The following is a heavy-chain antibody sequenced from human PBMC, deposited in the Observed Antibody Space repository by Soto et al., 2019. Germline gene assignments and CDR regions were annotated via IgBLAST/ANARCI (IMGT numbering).Heavy chain of an antibody. V-gene: IGHV3-21*01. Sequence: GGPLRLSCAASGFTFSSYSMNWVRQAPGKGLEWVSSISSSSSYIYYADSVKGRFTISRDNAKNSLYLQMNSLRAEDTAVYYCARENGGYSYLDVWGKGTTVTVSS. J-gene: IGHJ6*04. CDR3: ARENGGYSYLDV. D-gene: IGHD5-18*01. CDR1: GFTFSSYS. CDR2: ISSSSSYI.